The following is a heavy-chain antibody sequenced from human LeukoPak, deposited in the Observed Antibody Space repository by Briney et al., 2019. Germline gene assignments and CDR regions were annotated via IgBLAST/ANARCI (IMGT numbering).Heavy chain of an antibody. CDR2: ISGSGGST. D-gene: IGHD3-22*01. J-gene: IGHJ3*02. V-gene: IGHV3-23*01. Sequence: GGSLRLSCAASGFTFSNYALSWVRQAPGKGLEWVSAISGSGGSTYYADSVKGRFTISRDNSKNTLFLQINSLRVEDTAVYYCAKDRRFDYYDSSGYYARPAFDIWGHGTMVTVSS. CDR1: GFTFSNYA. CDR3: AKDRRFDYYDSSGYYARPAFDI.